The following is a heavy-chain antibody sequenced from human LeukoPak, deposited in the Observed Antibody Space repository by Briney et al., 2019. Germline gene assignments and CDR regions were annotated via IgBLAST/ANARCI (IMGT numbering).Heavy chain of an antibody. J-gene: IGHJ6*03. D-gene: IGHD2-2*01. CDR3: ARLGIVVVPAASGDYYYYMDV. V-gene: IGHV7-4-1*02. CDR1: GYTFTSYA. Sequence: ASVKVSCKASGYTFTSYAMNWVRQAPGQGLEWMGWINTNTGKQTYAQGFTGRFVFSLDTSVSTAYLQISSLKAEDTAVYYCARLGIVVVPAASGDYYYYMDVWGKGTTVTVSS. CDR2: INTNTGKQ.